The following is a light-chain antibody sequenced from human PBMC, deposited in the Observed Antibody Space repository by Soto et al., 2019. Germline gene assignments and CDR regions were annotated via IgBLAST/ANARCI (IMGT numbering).Light chain of an antibody. J-gene: IGKJ3*01. V-gene: IGKV1D-12*01. Sequence: DIQMTQSPSSVSASVGDRVTITCRASRGISSWLAWYQQKPGKDPKLLIYAASSLQSGVPSRFSGSGSGTDFTLTISSLQPEDFATYYCQQANSFPFTFGPGTKVDVK. CDR3: QQANSFPFT. CDR2: AAS. CDR1: RGISSW.